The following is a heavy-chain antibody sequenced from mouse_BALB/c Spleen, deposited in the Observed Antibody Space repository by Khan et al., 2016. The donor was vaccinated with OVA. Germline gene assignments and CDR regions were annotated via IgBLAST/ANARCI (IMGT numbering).Heavy chain of an antibody. CDR2: MSSGGSFT. Sequence: EVELVESGGDLVKPGGSLKLSCAASGFIFSSYAMSWVRQTPDKRLEWVATMSSGGSFTYYPDSVKGRFTISRDNAKNTLYLQVNSLTSEDTAMYDWERFITSGKGDYDGMDYWGQGTSVTVSS. CDR3: ERFITSGKGDYDGMDY. V-gene: IGHV5-6*01. D-gene: IGHD1-2*01. J-gene: IGHJ4*01. CDR1: GFIFSSYA.